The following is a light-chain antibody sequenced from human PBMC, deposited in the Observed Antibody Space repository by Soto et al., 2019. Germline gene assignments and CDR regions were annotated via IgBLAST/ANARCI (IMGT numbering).Light chain of an antibody. CDR3: HFGFT. V-gene: IGKV1-27*01. Sequence: DIQMTQSPSSLSASVGDRVTITCRASQGISNYLAWYQQKPGKVPKLLIYAASTLQSGVPSRFSGSGSGTDFTLTISSLQPEDVAPYYCHFGFTFGPGTKVDIK. CDR2: AAS. CDR1: QGISNY. J-gene: IGKJ3*01.